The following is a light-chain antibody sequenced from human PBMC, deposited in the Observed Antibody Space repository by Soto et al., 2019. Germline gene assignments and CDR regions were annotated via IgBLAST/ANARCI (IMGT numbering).Light chain of an antibody. CDR2: KAS. CDR1: KTIGSW. Sequence: DIQMTQSPSTLSGSVGDRVTITCRASKTIGSWLEWYPQTRGKAPKLXIYKASPLKSGVPSLFSGSGAGTECTRTISSLQPDDVSTDYCQHYNSYSEAFGQGTKVDIK. CDR3: QHYNSYSEA. J-gene: IGKJ1*01. V-gene: IGKV1-5*03.